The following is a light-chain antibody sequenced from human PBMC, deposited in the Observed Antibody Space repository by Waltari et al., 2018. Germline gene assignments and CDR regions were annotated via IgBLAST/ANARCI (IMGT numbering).Light chain of an antibody. CDR2: NTY. CDR3: QNYVRLPAT. J-gene: IGKJ1*01. Sequence: EIVLTQSPGTLSLSPGERATRPCSASQSVARALAWYQQKPCQPPRLLTYNTYTRATGVPDRFSGGGSGTDFSLTISRLEPEDFAVYYCQNYVRLPATFGQGTKVEIK. V-gene: IGKV3-20*01. CDR1: QSVARA.